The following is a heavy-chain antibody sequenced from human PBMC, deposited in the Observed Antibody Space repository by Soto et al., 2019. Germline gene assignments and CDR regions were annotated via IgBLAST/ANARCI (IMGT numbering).Heavy chain of an antibody. V-gene: IGHV3-21*01. D-gene: IGHD3-3*01. CDR2: ISSSSSYI. CDR3: ARITYYDFWSGYSDDY. Sequence: EVQLVESGGGLVKPGGSLRLSCAASGFTFSSYSMNWVRQAPGKGLEWVSSISSSSSYIYYADSVKGRFTISRDNAKNSLYLQINSLRAEDTAVYYCARITYYDFWSGYSDDYWGQGTLVTVSS. J-gene: IGHJ4*02. CDR1: GFTFSSYS.